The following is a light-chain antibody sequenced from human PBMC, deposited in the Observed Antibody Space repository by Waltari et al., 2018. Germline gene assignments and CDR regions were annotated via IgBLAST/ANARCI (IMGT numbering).Light chain of an antibody. V-gene: IGLV2-14*03. Sequence: QSALTQPASVSGSPGQSITISCTGTSNDVGAYDCVSWYQHHPGKVPQLLIYDVHNRPSGASGRFSGSKSGNTASLTISGLQAGDEADYYCASKTNNAAVLFGGGTKVTVL. CDR3: ASKTNNAAVL. CDR2: DVH. J-gene: IGLJ3*02. CDR1: SNDVGAYDC.